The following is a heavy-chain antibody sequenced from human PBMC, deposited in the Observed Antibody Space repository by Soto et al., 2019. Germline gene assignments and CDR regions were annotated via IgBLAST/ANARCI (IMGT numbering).Heavy chain of an antibody. J-gene: IGHJ3*01. CDR3: AKGFIVVVTAIRPDDTSDV. CDR1: GFTFSSYA. D-gene: IGHD2-21*02. CDR2: ISGSGGST. Sequence: PGGSVRLSCAASGFTFSSYAMSWVRQAPGKGLEWVSAISGSGGSTYYADSVKGRFTISRDNSKKTLYLQMNSLRAEDTAVYYCAKGFIVVVTAIRPDDTSDVWGPGSVAPVSS. V-gene: IGHV3-23*01.